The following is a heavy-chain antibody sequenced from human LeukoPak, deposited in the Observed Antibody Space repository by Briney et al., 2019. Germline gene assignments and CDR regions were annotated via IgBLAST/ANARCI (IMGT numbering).Heavy chain of an antibody. CDR3: ARDWTYYDILTGYYNYYYYGMDV. V-gene: IGHV3-30-3*01. J-gene: IGHJ6*02. CDR2: ISYEGSNK. Sequence: GGSLRLSCAASGFTFSSYAMHWVRQAPGKGLEWVAVISYEGSNKYYADSVKGRFTISRDNSKNTLYLQMNSLGAEDTAVYYCARDWTYYDILTGYYNYYYYGMDVWGQGTTVTVSS. CDR1: GFTFSSYA. D-gene: IGHD3-9*01.